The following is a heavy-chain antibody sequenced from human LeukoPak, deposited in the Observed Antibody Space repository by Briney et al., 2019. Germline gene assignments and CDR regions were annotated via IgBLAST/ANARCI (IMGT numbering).Heavy chain of an antibody. Sequence: GCSLRLSCAASGFSFDDYVMHWVGQAPGRGREGVSGISRNIANRDYTDSVTCRFNTPRDNAKNSLYLQMSSLTPEDTAFYYCAKARSVCANAFDVSGQGTMVTVSS. V-gene: IGHV3-9*01. J-gene: IGHJ3*01. CDR3: AKARSVCANAFDV. D-gene: IGHD3-16*01. CDR2: ISRNIANR. CDR1: GFSFDDYV.